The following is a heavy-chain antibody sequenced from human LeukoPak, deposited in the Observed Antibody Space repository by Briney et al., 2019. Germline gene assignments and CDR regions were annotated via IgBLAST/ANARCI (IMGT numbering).Heavy chain of an antibody. D-gene: IGHD3-22*01. J-gene: IGHJ6*02. V-gene: IGHV4-59*12. CDR3: ARDRPPGYYTRYYYYGMDV. CDR2: IYYSGYT. CDR1: GGSISSYY. Sequence: SETLSLTCSVSGGSISSYYWSWIRQPPGKGLEWIGYIYYSGYTNYNPSLKSRVTISVDTSKNQFSLKLSSVTAADTAVYYCARDRPPGYYTRYYYYGMDVWGQGTTVTVSS.